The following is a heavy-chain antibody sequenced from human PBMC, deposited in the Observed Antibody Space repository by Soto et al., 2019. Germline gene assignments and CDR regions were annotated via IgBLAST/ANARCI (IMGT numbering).Heavy chain of an antibody. V-gene: IGHV1-18*01. D-gene: IGHD4-17*01. CDR3: AIANYGDNEY. CDR2: ISAYNGNI. Sequence: QVPLVQSGAEVKKPGASVKVSCKAPGYIFPSCTISWVRQATGQGLEWMGWISAYNGNIKDAQKFQGRFTMTTDTSTSTAYMELRSLTSDDTAMYYCAIANYGDNEYWGQGTLVTVSS. J-gene: IGHJ4*02. CDR1: GYIFPSCT.